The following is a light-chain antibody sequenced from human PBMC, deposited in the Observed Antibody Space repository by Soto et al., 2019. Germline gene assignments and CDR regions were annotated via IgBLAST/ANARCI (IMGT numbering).Light chain of an antibody. Sequence: EVVMTQAPATLSVSPGERATLSCRASQSVNANLAWYQHKPGQAPRLLIPGAPNRSTDIPARFSGSGFWTAFIHTISTLQSEDFAVYYCQQYHTWLWTFAEGAKVEI. CDR1: QSVNAN. CDR2: GAP. CDR3: QQYHTWLWT. V-gene: IGKV3-15*01. J-gene: IGKJ1*01.